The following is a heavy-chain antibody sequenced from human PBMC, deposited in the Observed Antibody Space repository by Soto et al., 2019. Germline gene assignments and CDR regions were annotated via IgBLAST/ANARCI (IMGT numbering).Heavy chain of an antibody. D-gene: IGHD3-10*01. CDR3: ARVLYYALGSYSPHAMDV. CDR1: GGSLKGYG. CDR2: VSPLFGAA. Sequence: QVQLVRSGAEVRKPGSSVKVSCKASGGSLKGYGIGWVRHAPGQGLEWMGGVSPLFGAANYAQKFQARVTIIEAASTSTVSMGLSSLTSEDTALYHCARVLYYALGSYSPHAMDVWGQGTPVSVSS. V-gene: IGHV1-69*01. J-gene: IGHJ6*02.